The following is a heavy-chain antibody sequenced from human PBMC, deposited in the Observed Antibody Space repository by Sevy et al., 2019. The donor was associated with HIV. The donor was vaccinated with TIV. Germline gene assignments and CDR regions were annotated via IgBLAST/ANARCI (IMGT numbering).Heavy chain of an antibody. CDR3: ARVGGSGTPLGH. D-gene: IGHD3-10*01. J-gene: IGHJ4*02. CDR1: GYTLTELS. V-gene: IGHV1-24*01. Sequence: ASVKVSCQVSGYTLTELSMHWVRQAPGKGLEWMGGFDPENGETIYTQKFQGRVTMTRNTSISTAYMELSSLRSEDTAVYYCARVGGSGTPLGHWGQGTLVTVSS. CDR2: FDPENGET.